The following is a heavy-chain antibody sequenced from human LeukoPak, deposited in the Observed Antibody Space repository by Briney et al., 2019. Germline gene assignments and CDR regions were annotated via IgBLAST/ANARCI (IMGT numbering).Heavy chain of an antibody. Sequence: GGSLRLSCTVSGFTITNNWMYWVRQAPGRGLVWVSRIKMEERSAGYADSVKGRFIISRDNAKNTVYLQMNSLRADDTAVYYCATVFKGSSLQDYWGQGTLVTVSS. CDR2: IKMEERSA. CDR3: ATVFKGSSLQDY. V-gene: IGHV3-74*01. J-gene: IGHJ4*02. CDR1: GFTITNNW. D-gene: IGHD3-10*01.